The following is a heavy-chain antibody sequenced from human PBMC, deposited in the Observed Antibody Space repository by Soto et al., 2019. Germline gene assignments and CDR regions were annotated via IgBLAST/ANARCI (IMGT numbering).Heavy chain of an antibody. CDR2: INHSGST. CDR1: GGSFSGYY. J-gene: IGHJ4*02. V-gene: IGHV4-34*01. D-gene: IGHD2-15*01. CDR3: ARGRGCSGGSCYSGETLDY. Sequence: SETLSLTCAVYGGSFSGYYWSWIRQPPGKGLEWIGEINHSGSTNYNPSLKSRVTISVDTSKNQFSLELSSVTAADTAVYYCARGRGCSGGSCYSGETLDYWGQGTLVTVSS.